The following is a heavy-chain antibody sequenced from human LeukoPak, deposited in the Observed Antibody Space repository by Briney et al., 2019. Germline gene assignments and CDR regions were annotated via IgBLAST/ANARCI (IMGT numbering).Heavy chain of an antibody. CDR1: GYTFTGYY. V-gene: IGHV1-2*02. CDR2: INPNSGGT. Sequence: ASVKVSCKASGYTFTGYYMHWVRQAPGQGLEWMGWINPNSGGTNYAQKFQGRVTMTRDKSISTAYMVLSRLRSDDTAVYYCALQYSSSWYAYFDYWGQGTLVTVSS. J-gene: IGHJ4*02. CDR3: ALQYSSSWYAYFDY. D-gene: IGHD6-13*01.